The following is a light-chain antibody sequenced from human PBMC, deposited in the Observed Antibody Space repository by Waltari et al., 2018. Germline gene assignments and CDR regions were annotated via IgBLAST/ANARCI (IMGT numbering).Light chain of an antibody. V-gene: IGLV2-23*01. Sequence: QSALTQPASVSGSPGQSITISCTGTSSDIGGYNLVSWYQHHPGKAPKIIIYEGNKRPSGVSYRFSGSKSGNMASLTISGLHTEDEADYYCCSYAGIGTLTFGGGTRVTVL. CDR2: EGN. J-gene: IGLJ3*02. CDR3: CSYAGIGTLT. CDR1: SSDIGGYNL.